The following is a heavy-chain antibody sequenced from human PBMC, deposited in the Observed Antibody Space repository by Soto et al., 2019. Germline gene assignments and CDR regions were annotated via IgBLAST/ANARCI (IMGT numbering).Heavy chain of an antibody. CDR1: GFALSGYW. J-gene: IGHJ4*02. V-gene: IGHV3-7*03. Sequence: VSLRLSCAASGFALSGYWMTWVRQAPGKGLEWVASINPDGTLKYYVDSVKGRFTISRDNADNSLFLQMISLRVEDTAVYYCARWESGDWYLGIWGQGTLVTVSS. D-gene: IGHD2-21*02. CDR3: ARWESGDWYLGI. CDR2: INPDGTLK.